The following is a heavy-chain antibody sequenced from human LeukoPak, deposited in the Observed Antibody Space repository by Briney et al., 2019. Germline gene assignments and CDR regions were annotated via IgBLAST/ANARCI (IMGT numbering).Heavy chain of an antibody. J-gene: IGHJ4*02. CDR1: GGTFSSYA. V-gene: IGHV1-69*06. CDR2: IIPIFGTA. Sequence: GASVKVSCKASGGTFSSYAISWVRQAPGQGLEWMGGIIPIFGTANYAQRFQGRVTITADKSTSTAYMELSSLRSEDTAVYHCARGWKALDYWGQGTLVTVSS. CDR3: ARGWKALDY. D-gene: IGHD1-1*01.